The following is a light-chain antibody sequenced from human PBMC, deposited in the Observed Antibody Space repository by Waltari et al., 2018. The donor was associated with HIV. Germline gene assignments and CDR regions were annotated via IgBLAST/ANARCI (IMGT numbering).Light chain of an antibody. CDR3: MQGLQIPLT. CDR1: QSLLHSNGYNY. CDR2: MGS. Sequence: DIVMTQSPLYLPVTPGEPASISCKSSQSLLHSNGYNYLDWYLQKPGQSPQVLISMGSTRAPGVPDRFSGSGSGTDFILKISRVEAEDVGVYYCMQGLQIPLTFGGGTKVEL. J-gene: IGKJ4*01. V-gene: IGKV2-28*01.